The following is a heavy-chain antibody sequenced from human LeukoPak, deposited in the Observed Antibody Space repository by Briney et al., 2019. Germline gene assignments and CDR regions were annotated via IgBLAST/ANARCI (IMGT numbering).Heavy chain of an antibody. CDR2: ISYDGSNK. J-gene: IGHJ3*02. Sequence: GRSLRLSCAASGFTFSSYAMHWVRQAPGKGLEWVAVISYDGSNKYYADSVKGRFTISRDNSKNTLYLQMNSLRAEDTAVYYCARLVGPDYYDSSGYYLDAFDIWGQGTMVTVSS. CDR1: GFTFSSYA. V-gene: IGHV3-30-3*01. CDR3: ARLVGPDYYDSSGYYLDAFDI. D-gene: IGHD3-22*01.